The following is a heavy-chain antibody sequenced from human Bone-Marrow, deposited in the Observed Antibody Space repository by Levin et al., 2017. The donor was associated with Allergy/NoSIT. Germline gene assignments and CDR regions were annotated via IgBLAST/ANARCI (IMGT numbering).Heavy chain of an antibody. J-gene: IGHJ3*02. V-gene: IGHV4-4*02. CDR1: GGSISSSNW. Sequence: SETLSLTCAVSGGSISSSNWWSWVRQPPGKGLEWIGEIYHSGSTNYNPSLKSRVTISVDKSKNQFSLKLSSVTAADTAVYYCANLMITFGGVIPDDAFDIWGQGTMVTVSS. D-gene: IGHD3-16*02. CDR2: IYHSGST. CDR3: ANLMITFGGVIPDDAFDI.